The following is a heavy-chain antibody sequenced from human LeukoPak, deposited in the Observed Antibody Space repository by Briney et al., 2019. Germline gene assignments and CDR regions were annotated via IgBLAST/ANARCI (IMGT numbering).Heavy chain of an antibody. D-gene: IGHD3-22*01. CDR1: GYTFTSYG. V-gene: IGHV1-18*01. J-gene: IGHJ5*02. CDR3: ALPGAYYYDSNVLDP. Sequence: ASVKVSCKASGYTFTSYGISWVRQAPGQGLEWMGWISAYNGNTNYAQKLQGRVTMTTDTSTSTAYMELRSLRSDDTAVYYCALPGAYYYDSNVLDPWGQGTLVTVSS. CDR2: ISAYNGNT.